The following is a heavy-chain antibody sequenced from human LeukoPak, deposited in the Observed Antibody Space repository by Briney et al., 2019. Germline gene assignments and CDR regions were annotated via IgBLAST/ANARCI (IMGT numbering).Heavy chain of an antibody. V-gene: IGHV1-8*01. J-gene: IGHJ4*02. CDR3: ARGSIAARPERLDY. CDR2: MNPNSGNT. D-gene: IGHD6-6*01. Sequence: ASVKVSCKASGYTFTSYDINWVRQATGQGLEWMGWMNPNSGNTGCAQKFQGRVTMTRNTSISTAYMELSSLRSEDTAVYYCARGSIAARPERLDYWGQGTLVTVSS. CDR1: GYTFTSYD.